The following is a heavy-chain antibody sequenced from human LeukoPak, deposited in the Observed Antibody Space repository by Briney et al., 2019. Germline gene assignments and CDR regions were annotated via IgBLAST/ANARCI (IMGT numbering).Heavy chain of an antibody. J-gene: IGHJ5*02. V-gene: IGHV1-46*01. Sequence: ASVKVSCKASGYTFTSYYMHWVRQAPGQGLEWMGIINPSGGSTSYAQKFQGRVTMTRDTSTSTVYMELSSLRSEDTAVYYCARDAYLFGPEGWFDPWGQGTLVTVSS. D-gene: IGHD3/OR15-3a*01. CDR2: INPSGGST. CDR1: GYTFTSYY. CDR3: ARDAYLFGPEGWFDP.